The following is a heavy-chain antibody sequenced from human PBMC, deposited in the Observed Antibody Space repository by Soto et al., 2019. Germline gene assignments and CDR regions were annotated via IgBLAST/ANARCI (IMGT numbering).Heavy chain of an antibody. Sequence: GASVKVSCKASGYTFTSYGISWVRQAPGQGLEWMGWISAYNGNTNYAQKLQGRVTMTTDTSTSTAYMELRSLRSDDTAVYYCARGLRSTTTHYMHVWGQGTTVTVSS. CDR2: ISAYNGNT. CDR3: ARGLRSTTTHYMHV. V-gene: IGHV1-18*01. J-gene: IGHJ6*03. CDR1: GYTFTSYG. D-gene: IGHD2-2*01.